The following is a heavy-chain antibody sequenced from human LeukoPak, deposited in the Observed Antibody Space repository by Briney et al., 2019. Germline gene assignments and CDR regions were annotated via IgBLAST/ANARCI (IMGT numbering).Heavy chain of an antibody. Sequence: SETLSLTCTVSGGSISSSSYYWGWIRQPPGKGLEWIGSLYYSGSTYYNPSLKSRATISIDTSKNQFSLKLTSVTAADTAVFYCATLVRSGSYYWRWFDPWGQGTLVTVPS. D-gene: IGHD1-26*01. CDR1: GGSISSSSYY. CDR2: LYYSGST. CDR3: ATLVRSGSYYWRWFDP. J-gene: IGHJ5*02. V-gene: IGHV4-39*07.